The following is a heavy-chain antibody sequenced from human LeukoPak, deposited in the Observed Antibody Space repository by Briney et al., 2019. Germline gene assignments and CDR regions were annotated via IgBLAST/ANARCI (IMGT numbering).Heavy chain of an antibody. CDR3: ARDGNSGGFGP. Sequence: PGGSLSLLCAVSGLLFSIYYMKCVRRPRGKGLVCVSSISSSSSHIYYADSGKGRFTISRDNAKTSLYLQMNSLRAEDTAVYYCARDGNSGGFGPWGQGTLVTVSS. V-gene: IGHV3-21*01. CDR2: ISSSSSHI. J-gene: IGHJ5*02. CDR1: GLLFSIYY. D-gene: IGHD3-10*01.